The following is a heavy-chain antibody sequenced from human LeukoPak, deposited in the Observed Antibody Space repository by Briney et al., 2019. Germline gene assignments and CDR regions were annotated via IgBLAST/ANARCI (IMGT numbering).Heavy chain of an antibody. J-gene: IGHJ3*02. CDR1: GFTFSSYS. D-gene: IGHD2-2*01. Sequence: GGSLRLSCAASGFTFSSYSMNWVRQAPGKGLEWVSSISSSSSYIYYADSVKGRFTISRDNAKNSLYLQMNSLRAEDTAVYYCARDPGRVVPAVHGDGDAFDIWGQGTMVTVSS. CDR2: ISSSSSYI. CDR3: ARDPGRVVPAVHGDGDAFDI. V-gene: IGHV3-21*01.